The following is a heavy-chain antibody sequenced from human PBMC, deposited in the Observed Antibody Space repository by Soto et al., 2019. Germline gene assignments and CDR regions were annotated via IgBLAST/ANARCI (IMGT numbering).Heavy chain of an antibody. CDR1: GFTFSNYG. Sequence: QSGGSLRLSCAASGFTFSNYGMHWVRQTPGKGLEWVAVISYDGSHQFYTDSVQGRFTISRDNSKNTLYLQMNSLKTEDTAMYYCAKDPKCCTIGSHFLDNWFDPWGQGTLVTVSS. CDR2: ISYDGSHQ. CDR3: AKDPKCCTIGSHFLDNWFDP. D-gene: IGHD2-8*01. V-gene: IGHV3-30*18. J-gene: IGHJ5*02.